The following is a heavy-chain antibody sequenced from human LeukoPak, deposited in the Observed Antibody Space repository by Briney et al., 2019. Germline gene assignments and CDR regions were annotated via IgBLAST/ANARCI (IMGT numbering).Heavy chain of an antibody. D-gene: IGHD3-10*01. CDR2: ISPDSGYI. CDR1: GFTFTNYS. Sequence: GESLRLSCAASGFTFTNYSMNWVRQAPGKGLEWVSSISPDSGYIYYADSVKGRFTISRDNAKNSLYLQMNSLRAEDTAVYYCARGGITTIRYDYWGQGTLVTVSS. V-gene: IGHV3-21*01. CDR3: ARGGITTIRYDY. J-gene: IGHJ4*02.